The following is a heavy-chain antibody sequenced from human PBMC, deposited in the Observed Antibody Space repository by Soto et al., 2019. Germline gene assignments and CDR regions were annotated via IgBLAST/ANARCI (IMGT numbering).Heavy chain of an antibody. D-gene: IGHD3-16*01. CDR2: ISGSGGST. CDR3: AKEWAMITFGVDAFDI. J-gene: IGHJ3*02. CDR1: GFTFSSYA. V-gene: IGHV3-23*04. Sequence: VQLVESGGGVVQPGRSLRLACVASGFTFSSYAMSWVRQAPGKGLEWVSAISGSGGSTYYADSVKGRFTISRDNSKNTLYLQMNSLRAEDTAVYYCAKEWAMITFGVDAFDIWGQGTMVTVSS.